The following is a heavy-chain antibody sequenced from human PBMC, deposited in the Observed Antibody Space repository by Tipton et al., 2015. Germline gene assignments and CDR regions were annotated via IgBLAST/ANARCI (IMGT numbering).Heavy chain of an antibody. CDR3: ARISYNSGRPYGVAV. CDR2: IASDGSTT. V-gene: IGHV3-74*01. CDR1: GFTFSSWW. J-gene: IGHJ6*02. D-gene: IGHD3-10*01. Sequence: SLRLSCAASGFTFSSWWMHWVRQAPGKGLVWVSRIASDGSTTDYADSVKGRFTISRDNSKNTLYLQMNSLRVDDTAVYYCARISYNSGRPYGVAVWGQGTTVTVSS.